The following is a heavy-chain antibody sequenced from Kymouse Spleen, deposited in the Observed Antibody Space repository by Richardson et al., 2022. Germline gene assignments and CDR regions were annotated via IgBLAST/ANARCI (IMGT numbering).Heavy chain of an antibody. CDR3: AKDQRGGTTGYYYYGMDV. Sequence: EVQLVESGGGLVQPGGSLRLSCAASGFTFSSYAMSWVRQAPGKGLEWVSAISGSGGSTYYADSVKGRFTISRDNSKNTLYLQMNSLRAEDTAVYYCAKDQRGGTTGYYYYGMDVWGQGTTVTVSS. D-gene: IGHD1-7*01. CDR2: ISGSGGST. CDR1: GFTFSSYA. V-gene: IGHV3-23*04. J-gene: IGHJ6*02.